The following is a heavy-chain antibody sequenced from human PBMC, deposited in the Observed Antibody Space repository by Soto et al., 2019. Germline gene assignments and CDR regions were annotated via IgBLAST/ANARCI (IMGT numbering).Heavy chain of an antibody. Sequence: PGESLKISCNGSGYSFTIYWIGWVRQMPGKGLEWMGIIYPGDSDTRYSPSFQGQVTISADKSISTAYLQWSSLKASDTAMYYCARWYELERPGVDYWGQGTLVTVSS. CDR1: GYSFTIYW. CDR3: ARWYELERPGVDY. CDR2: IYPGDSDT. J-gene: IGHJ4*02. V-gene: IGHV5-51*01. D-gene: IGHD1-1*01.